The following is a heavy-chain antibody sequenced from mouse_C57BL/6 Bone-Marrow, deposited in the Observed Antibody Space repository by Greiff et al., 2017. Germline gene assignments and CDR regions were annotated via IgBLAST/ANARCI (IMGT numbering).Heavy chain of an antibody. V-gene: IGHV1-81*01. CDR1: GYTFTSYG. CDR3: ARGTTVVAPCAY. CDR2: IYPRSGNT. J-gene: IGHJ3*01. D-gene: IGHD1-1*01. Sequence: QVQLQQSGAELARPGASVKLSCKASGYTFTSYGISWVKQRTGQGLEWIGEIYPRSGNTYYNEKFKGKDTLTADKSSSTAYMELRSLTSEDSAVYFCARGTTVVAPCAYWGQGTRVTVSA.